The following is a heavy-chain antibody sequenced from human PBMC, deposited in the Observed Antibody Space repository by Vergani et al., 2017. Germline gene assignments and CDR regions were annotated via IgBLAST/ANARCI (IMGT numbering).Heavy chain of an antibody. CDR3: ARGRLRGYQLPPPGYYYGMDV. J-gene: IGHJ6*02. CDR2: INHSGST. Sequence: QVQLQQWGAGLLKPSETLSLTCAVYGGSFSGYYWSWIRQPPGKGLEWIGEINHSGSTNYNPSLKSRVTISVDTSKNQFSLKLSSVTAADTAVYYFARGRLRGYQLPPPGYYYGMDVWGQGP. D-gene: IGHD2-2*01. V-gene: IGHV4-34*01. CDR1: GGSFSGYY.